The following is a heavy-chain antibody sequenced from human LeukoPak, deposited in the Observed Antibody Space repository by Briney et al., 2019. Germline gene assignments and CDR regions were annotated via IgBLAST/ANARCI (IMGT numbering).Heavy chain of an antibody. D-gene: IGHD1-26*01. CDR2: IYYSGST. J-gene: IGHJ4*02. CDR3: AREATYSGSYWRAGYFDY. CDR1: GGSISSSSYY. V-gene: IGHV4-39*02. Sequence: PSETLSLTCTVSGGSISSSSYYWGWIRQPPGKGLEWIGSIYYSGSTYYNPSLKSRVTISVDTSKNKFSLKLSSVTAADTAVYYCAREATYSGSYWRAGYFDYWGQGTLVTVSS.